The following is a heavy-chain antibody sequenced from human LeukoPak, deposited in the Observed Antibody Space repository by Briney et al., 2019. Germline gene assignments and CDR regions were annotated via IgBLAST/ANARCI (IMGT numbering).Heavy chain of an antibody. V-gene: IGHV1-2*02. CDR3: ARTYYYDSSAYYRNAFDI. CDR1: GYTFTGYY. D-gene: IGHD3-22*01. CDR2: INPNSGGT. Sequence: GASVKVSCKASGYTFTGYYMHCVRQAPGQGLEWMGWINPNSGGTNSAQKFQGRVTMTRDTSISTAYMELSRLRSDDTAVYYCARTYYYDSSAYYRNAFDIWGQGTMVTVSS. J-gene: IGHJ3*02.